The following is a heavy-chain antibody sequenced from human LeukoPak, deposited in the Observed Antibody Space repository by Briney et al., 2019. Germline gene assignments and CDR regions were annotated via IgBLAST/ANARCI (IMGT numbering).Heavy chain of an antibody. J-gene: IGHJ3*02. CDR3: ARSPLEGSGSPMDDAFDI. CDR1: GGSISSGGYY. D-gene: IGHD3-10*01. Sequence: SETLSLTCTVSGGSISSGGYYWSWIRQHPGKGLEWIGYIYYSGSTYYNPSLKSRVTISVDTSKNQFSLKLSSVTAADTAVYYCARSPLEGSGSPMDDAFDIWGQGTMVTVSS. V-gene: IGHV4-31*03. CDR2: IYYSGST.